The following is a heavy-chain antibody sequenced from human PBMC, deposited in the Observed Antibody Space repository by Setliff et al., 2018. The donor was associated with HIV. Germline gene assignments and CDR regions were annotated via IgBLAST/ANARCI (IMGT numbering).Heavy chain of an antibody. CDR1: GYTFNIYA. Sequence: ASVKVSCKASGYTFNIYAINWVRQAPGQELEWMGWINTKTAYPMYARDFTGHFVFSLDTSLTTAFLQINSLKAGDTAMYYCAKVGDNADGLDYWGQGTMVTVSS. CDR2: INTKTAYP. D-gene: IGHD3-16*01. V-gene: IGHV7-4-1*02. CDR3: AKVGDNADGLDY. J-gene: IGHJ4*02.